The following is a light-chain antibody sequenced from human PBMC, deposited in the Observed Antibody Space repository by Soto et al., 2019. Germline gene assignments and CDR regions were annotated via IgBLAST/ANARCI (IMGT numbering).Light chain of an antibody. J-gene: IGLJ1*01. CDR1: GSNIGAGYD. V-gene: IGLV1-40*01. CDR3: QSYDSTLDARYV. CDR2: GDS. Sequence: QTVVTQPPSVSGAPGQRVTISCTGSGSNIGAGYDVHWYQHRPGTAPKLLVFGDSHRPSGVPDRFSGSKSGTSASLAITGLQAEDEGDYYCQSYDSTLDARYVFGTGTKLNVL.